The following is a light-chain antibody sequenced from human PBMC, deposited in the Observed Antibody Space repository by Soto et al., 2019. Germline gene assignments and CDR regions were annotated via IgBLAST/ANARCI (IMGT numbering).Light chain of an antibody. J-gene: IGKJ1*01. CDR1: LSVASNY. Sequence: EIVLTQSPGTLSLSPGEGATLSCRASLSVASNYLAWYQQKPGQAPRLLIYGASSRATGIPDRFSGSGSGTEFSLTISSLQPEDVATYYCQKYFGVPWTIGQGTKVEI. CDR3: QKYFGVPWT. CDR2: GAS. V-gene: IGKV3-20*01.